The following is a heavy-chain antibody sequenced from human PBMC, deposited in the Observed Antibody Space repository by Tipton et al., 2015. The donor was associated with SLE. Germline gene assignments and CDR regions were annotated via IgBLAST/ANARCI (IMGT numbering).Heavy chain of an antibody. Sequence: GSLRLSCAASGFTFSSYWMSWVRQAPGKGLEWVANIKQDGSEKYYVDSVKGRFTISRDNAKNSLYLQMNSLRAEDTAVYYCARKVNGQRWLQWGAFDIWGQGTMVTVSS. V-gene: IGHV3-7*03. J-gene: IGHJ3*02. CDR3: ARKVNGQRWLQWGAFDI. CDR2: IKQDGSEK. CDR1: GFTFSSYW. D-gene: IGHD5-24*01.